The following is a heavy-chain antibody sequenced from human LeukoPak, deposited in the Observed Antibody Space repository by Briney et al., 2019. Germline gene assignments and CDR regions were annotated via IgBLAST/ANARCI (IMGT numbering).Heavy chain of an antibody. J-gene: IGHJ4*02. Sequence: SETLSLTCAVYGGSFSGYSWSWIRQPPGKGLEWIGYIYHSGSTYYNPSLKSRVTISVDRSKNQFSLKLSSVTAADTAVYYCARGGDYGVYFDYWGQGTLVTVSS. V-gene: IGHV4-30-2*01. CDR3: ARGGDYGVYFDY. D-gene: IGHD4-17*01. CDR1: GGSFSGYS. CDR2: IYHSGST.